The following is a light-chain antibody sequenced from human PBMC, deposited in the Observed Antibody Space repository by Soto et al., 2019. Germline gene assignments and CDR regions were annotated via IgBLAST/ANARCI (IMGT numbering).Light chain of an antibody. CDR2: AAS. J-gene: IGKJ3*01. CDR1: QGIRNF. V-gene: IGKV1-27*01. Sequence: DIQMTQSPTSLSASVGDRVTITFRASQGIRNFVAWYQQKPGKAPKLLLYAASTLQSGVPSRFSGSGSGTDFTLTMNSLQPEDVATYSCQKYSSVPVFGPGTKVEIK. CDR3: QKYSSVPV.